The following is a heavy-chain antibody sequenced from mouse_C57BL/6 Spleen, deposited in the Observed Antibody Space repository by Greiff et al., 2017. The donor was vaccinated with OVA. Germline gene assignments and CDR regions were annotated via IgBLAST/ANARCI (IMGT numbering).Heavy chain of an antibody. Sequence: EVKLMESGGGLVKPGGSLKLSCAASGFTFSDYGMHWVRQAPEKGLEWVAYISSGSSTIYYADTVKGRFTISRDNAKNTLFLQMTSLRSEDTAMYYCARAYGSRRYFDYWGQGTTLTVSS. V-gene: IGHV5-17*01. J-gene: IGHJ2*01. CDR3: ARAYGSRRYFDY. CDR1: GFTFSDYG. D-gene: IGHD1-1*01. CDR2: ISSGSSTI.